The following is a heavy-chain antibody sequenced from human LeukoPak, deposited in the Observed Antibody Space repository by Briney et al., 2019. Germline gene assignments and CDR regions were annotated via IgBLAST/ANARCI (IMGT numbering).Heavy chain of an antibody. CDR2: ISYDGSNK. CDR1: GFTFSSYA. V-gene: IGHV3-30*04. Sequence: GGSLRLSCAASGFTFSSYAMHWVRQAPGKGLEWVAVISYDGSNKYYADSVKGRFTISRDNSKKTLYLQMNSLRAEDTAVYYCAKYASSTNYYFGMDVWGQGATVTVSS. D-gene: IGHD2-2*01. J-gene: IGHJ6*02. CDR3: AKYASSTNYYFGMDV.